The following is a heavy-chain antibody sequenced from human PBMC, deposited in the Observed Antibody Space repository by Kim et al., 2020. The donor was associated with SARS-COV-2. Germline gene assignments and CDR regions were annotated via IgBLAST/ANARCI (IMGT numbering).Heavy chain of an antibody. V-gene: IGHV3-21*01. Sequence: GGSLRLSCAASGFTFSSYSMNWVRQAPGKGLEWVSSISSSSSIYYANSVKGRFTISRDNAKNSLYLQMNSLRAEDTAVYYCARASSGWYWYYYGMDVWGQGTTVTVSS. D-gene: IGHD6-19*01. CDR1: GFTFSSYS. CDR2: ISSSSSI. CDR3: ARASSGWYWYYYGMDV. J-gene: IGHJ6*02.